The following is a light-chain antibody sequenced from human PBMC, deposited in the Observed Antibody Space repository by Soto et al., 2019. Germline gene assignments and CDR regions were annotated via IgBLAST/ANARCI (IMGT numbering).Light chain of an antibody. CDR2: AAS. J-gene: IGKJ3*01. Sequence: IQLTQSPSSLSASVGDRVTITCRASQGISSYLAWYQQKPGKDPNLLIFAASTLQSGVPSRFSGSGSGTDFTLTISSLQPEDFATYYCQQLNSYPREFTFGPGTKVDIK. CDR3: QQLNSYPREFT. CDR1: QGISSY. V-gene: IGKV1-9*01.